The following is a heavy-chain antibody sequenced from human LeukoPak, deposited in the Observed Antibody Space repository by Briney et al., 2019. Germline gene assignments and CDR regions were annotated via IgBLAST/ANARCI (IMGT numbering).Heavy chain of an antibody. D-gene: IGHD3-10*01. J-gene: IGHJ4*02. CDR1: GFTFDDYA. CDR2: ISWNSGSI. V-gene: IGHV3-9*01. Sequence: GGSLRLSCAASGFTFDDYAMHWVRQAPEKGLEWVSGISWNSGSIGYADSVKGRFTISRDNAKNSLYLQMNSLRAEDTALYYCAKDLAHYGSGSYYGPFDYWGQGTLVTVSS. CDR3: AKDLAHYGSGSYYGPFDY.